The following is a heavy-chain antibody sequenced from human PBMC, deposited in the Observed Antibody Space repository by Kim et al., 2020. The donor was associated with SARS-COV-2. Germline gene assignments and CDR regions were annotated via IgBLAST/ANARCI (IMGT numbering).Heavy chain of an antibody. CDR3: AREVMATTNFDY. D-gene: IGHD2-21*01. Sequence: NYEQKFQGRVTITADESTSTAYMELSSLRSEDTAVYYCAREVMATTNFDYWGQGTLVTVSS. V-gene: IGHV1-69*01. J-gene: IGHJ4*02.